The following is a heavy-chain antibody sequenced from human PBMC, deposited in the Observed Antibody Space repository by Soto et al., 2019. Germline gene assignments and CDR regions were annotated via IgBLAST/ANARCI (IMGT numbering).Heavy chain of an antibody. CDR3: AREYYYDSSGSPQGSYYFDD. CDR2: IYYSGST. D-gene: IGHD3-22*01. Sequence: PSETLSLTCTVGGGSISSYYWSWIRQPPGKGLEWIGYIYYSGSTNYNPSLKSRVTISVDTSKNQFFLNLSSVTAADTAVYYCAREYYYDSSGSPQGSYYFDDWGQGTLVTVSS. J-gene: IGHJ4*02. V-gene: IGHV4-59*01. CDR1: GGSISSYY.